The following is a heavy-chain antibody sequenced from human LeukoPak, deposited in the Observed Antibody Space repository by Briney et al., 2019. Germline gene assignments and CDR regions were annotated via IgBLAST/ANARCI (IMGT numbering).Heavy chain of an antibody. Sequence: GGSLRLSCAASGFAFSSYGMHWVRQAPGKGLEWVALISYDGTNKYYADSVKGRFTISRDNSKSTLYLQMNSLRAEDTAVYYCAKGFSFGFGLRFDPWGQGTLVTVSS. CDR3: AKGFSFGFGLRFDP. D-gene: IGHD3/OR15-3a*01. CDR2: ISYDGTNK. V-gene: IGHV3-30*18. CDR1: GFAFSSYG. J-gene: IGHJ5*02.